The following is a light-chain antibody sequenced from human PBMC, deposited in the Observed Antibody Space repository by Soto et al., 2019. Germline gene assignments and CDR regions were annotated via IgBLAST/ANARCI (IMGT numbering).Light chain of an antibody. Sequence: DIVLTQSPGTLSLSPGERATLSCSASQSVNNNFLAWYQQKPGQAPRLLIYGASSRATGIPGRFSGSGSGTDFTITINRLDPEDFAVYYCQHYVTDPLTLGGGTKVEIK. CDR3: QHYVTDPLT. CDR1: QSVNNNF. V-gene: IGKV3-20*01. CDR2: GAS. J-gene: IGKJ4*01.